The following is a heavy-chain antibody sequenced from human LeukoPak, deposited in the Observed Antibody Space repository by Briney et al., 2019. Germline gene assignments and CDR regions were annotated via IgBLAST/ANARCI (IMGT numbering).Heavy chain of an antibody. J-gene: IGHJ4*02. V-gene: IGHV3-20*04. CDR2: INWNGGST. CDR1: GFTFDDYG. CDR3: ARDMGWQQFDQ. D-gene: IGHD5-24*01. Sequence: PGGSLRLSCAASGFTFDDYGMSWVRQAPGKGLEWVSGINWNGGSTGYADSVKGRFTISRDNAKNSLYLQMNSLTVEDTAVYYCARDMGWQQFDQWGQGTLVTVSS.